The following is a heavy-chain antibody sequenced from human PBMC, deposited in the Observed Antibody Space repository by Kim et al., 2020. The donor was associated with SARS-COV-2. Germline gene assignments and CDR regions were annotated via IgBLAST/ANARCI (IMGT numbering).Heavy chain of an antibody. D-gene: IGHD6-6*01. CDR2: INSDGRDT. J-gene: IGHJ4*02. V-gene: IGHV3-74*01. Sequence: GWSLRLSCVASGFTMSNYWMHWVRQAPGKGLVWVSRINSDGRDTAYADSVRGRFTISRDNAKNTLYLQMNSLRADDTAVYYCAEGGFGSSAAFYFDNWGQGAPVTVSS. CDR3: AEGGFGSSAAFYFDN. CDR1: GFTMSNYW.